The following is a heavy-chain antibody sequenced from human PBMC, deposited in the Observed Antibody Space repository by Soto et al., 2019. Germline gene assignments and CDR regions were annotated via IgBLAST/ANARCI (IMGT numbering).Heavy chain of an antibody. CDR2: IDPSDSYT. J-gene: IGHJ4*02. Sequence: XESLMISGKGSGCSFTSYWISWVRQMPGKGLEWMGRIDPSDSYTNYSPSFQGHVTISADKSISTAYLQWSSLKASDTAMYYCARHGVRGSQDPYFDYWGQGTLVTVSS. D-gene: IGHD1-26*01. CDR1: GCSFTSYW. V-gene: IGHV5-10-1*01. CDR3: ARHGVRGSQDPYFDY.